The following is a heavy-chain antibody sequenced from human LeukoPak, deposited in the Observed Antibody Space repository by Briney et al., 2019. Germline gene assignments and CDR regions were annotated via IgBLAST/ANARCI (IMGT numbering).Heavy chain of an antibody. CDR2: INEGGNVK. J-gene: IGHJ4*02. V-gene: IGHV3-7*03. D-gene: IGHD6-13*01. CDR1: GFTFRNYW. Sequence: GGSLRLSCAASGFTFRNYWMSWVRQVPGKGLEWVANINEGGNVKNYVDSVKGRFTASRDNAQNSLYLQMNSLRVEDTAVYYCARHPNSNWDYWGQGTLVTVSS. CDR3: ARHPNSNWDY.